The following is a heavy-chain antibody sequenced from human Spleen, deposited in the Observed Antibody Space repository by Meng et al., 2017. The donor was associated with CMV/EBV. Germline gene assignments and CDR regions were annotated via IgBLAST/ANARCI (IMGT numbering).Heavy chain of an antibody. CDR2: IIPIFGPA. D-gene: IGHD1-26*01. V-gene: IGHV1-69*05. J-gene: IGHJ4*02. CDR3: ARGREAWDS. Sequence: KFSCTAPGATFSSYRVTWMRQAPGQGLEWIGGIIPIFGPATYAQKFQGRVTITTDESTTTGYMELSTLRSDDTAVYFCARGREAWDSWGQGTLVTVSS. CDR1: GATFSSYR.